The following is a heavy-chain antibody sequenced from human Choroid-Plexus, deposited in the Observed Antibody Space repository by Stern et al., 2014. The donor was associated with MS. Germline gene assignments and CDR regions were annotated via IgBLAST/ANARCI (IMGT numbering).Heavy chain of an antibody. CDR3: AKDRQCLTYFFDH. D-gene: IGHD2-8*01. V-gene: IGHV3-30*18. CDR1: GFTLGSCA. Sequence: VQLVESGGGVVQPGRPLRLSCVASGFTLGSCAMHWVRQAPGKGLEWVAGVSYDGSNKYYADSVQGRFTISRDTSQNNLSMQLSSLRPEDTAVYYCAKDRQCLTYFFDHWGQGSLVTVSS. CDR2: VSYDGSNK. J-gene: IGHJ5*02.